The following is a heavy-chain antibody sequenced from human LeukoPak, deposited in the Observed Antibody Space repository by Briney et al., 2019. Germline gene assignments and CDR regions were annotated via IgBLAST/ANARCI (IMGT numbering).Heavy chain of an antibody. D-gene: IGHD2-2*01. Sequence: KSSETLSLTCTVSGGSISSGDYYWSWIRQPPGKGLEWIGYIYYSGSTYYNPSLKSRVTISVDTSKSQFSLKLSSVTAADTAVYYCARGPKYQLPLGVDYWGQGTLVTVSS. V-gene: IGHV4-30-4*08. CDR1: GGSISSGDYY. J-gene: IGHJ4*02. CDR2: IYYSGST. CDR3: ARGPKYQLPLGVDY.